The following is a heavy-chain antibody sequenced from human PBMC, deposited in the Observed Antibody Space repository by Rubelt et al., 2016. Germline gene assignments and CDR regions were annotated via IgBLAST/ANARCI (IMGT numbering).Heavy chain of an antibody. J-gene: IGHJ4*02. CDR3: ARSLRYNWNSYRH. V-gene: IGHV4-34*01. D-gene: IGHD1-7*01. Sequence: VQLQQWGAGLLKPSETLSLTCAVYGGSFSGYYWSWIRQPPGKGLEWIGEINHRGSTNYNRSLKSRCTIAVDRSRNPFSLKLSSGTAADTAVYYCARSLRYNWNSYRHWGQGTLVTVSS. CDR1: GGSFSGYY. CDR2: INHRGST.